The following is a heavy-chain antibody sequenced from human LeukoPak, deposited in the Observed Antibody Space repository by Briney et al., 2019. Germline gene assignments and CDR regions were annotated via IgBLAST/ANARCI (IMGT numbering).Heavy chain of an antibody. V-gene: IGHV4-39*07. Sequence: TPSETLSLTCTVSGGSISSGDYYWSWIRRPPGKGLEWIGEINHSGSTNYNPSLKSRVTISVDTSKNQFSLQLSSVIAADTAVYYCARRLSPSQIVVVPATTGRYFDYWGQGTLVTVSS. D-gene: IGHD2-2*01. CDR1: GGSISSGDYY. CDR2: INHSGST. J-gene: IGHJ4*02. CDR3: ARRLSPSQIVVVPATTGRYFDY.